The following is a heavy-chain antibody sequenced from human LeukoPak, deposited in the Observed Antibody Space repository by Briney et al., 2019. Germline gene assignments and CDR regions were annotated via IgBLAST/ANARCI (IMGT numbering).Heavy chain of an antibody. CDR1: GYTFTSYG. Sequence: ASVKVSCKASGYTFTSYGISWVRQAPGQGLEWMGWISAYNGNTNYAQKIQGRVTMTTDTSTSTAYMELRSLRSDDTAVYYCARDRGGGITMIVVDASDAFDIWGQGTMVTVSS. J-gene: IGHJ3*02. V-gene: IGHV1-18*01. CDR2: ISAYNGNT. D-gene: IGHD3-22*01. CDR3: ARDRGGGITMIVVDASDAFDI.